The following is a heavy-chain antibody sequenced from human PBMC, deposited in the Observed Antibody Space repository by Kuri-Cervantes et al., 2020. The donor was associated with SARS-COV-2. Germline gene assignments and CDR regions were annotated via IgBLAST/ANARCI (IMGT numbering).Heavy chain of an antibody. CDR3: ALKPAPRIEGWFDP. D-gene: IGHD3-22*01. Sequence: KVSCKGSGYSFTSYWIGWVRQMPGKGLEWMGIIYPGDSDTRYSPSFQGQVTISADKSVSTAYLQWSSLKASDTAMYYCALKPAPRIEGWFDPWGQGTLVTVSS. CDR1: GYSFTSYW. V-gene: IGHV5-51*01. CDR2: IYPGDSDT. J-gene: IGHJ5*02.